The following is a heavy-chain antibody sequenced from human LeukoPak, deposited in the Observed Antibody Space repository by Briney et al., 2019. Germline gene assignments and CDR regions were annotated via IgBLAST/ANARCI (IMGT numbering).Heavy chain of an antibody. V-gene: IGHV3-23*01. CDR2: NSGSGAST. Sequence: GGSLRLSCAASGFTFSTYAMNWVRQAPGKGLEWVSGNSGSGASTYCADSVRGRFTVSRDNSKNTLYLQMNSLRAEDTAVYYCAKGAYSSSWWSVDYWGQGTLVTVSS. J-gene: IGHJ4*02. CDR3: AKGAYSSSWWSVDY. D-gene: IGHD6-13*01. CDR1: GFTFSTYA.